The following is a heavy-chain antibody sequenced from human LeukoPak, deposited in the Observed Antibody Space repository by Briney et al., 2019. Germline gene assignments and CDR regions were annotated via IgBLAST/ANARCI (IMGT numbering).Heavy chain of an antibody. D-gene: IGHD3-22*01. V-gene: IGHV4-4*07. CDR3: ARIAYYYDSSGHEVNY. CDR2: IYTSGST. Sequence: PSETLSLTCTVSGGSISTYYWSWIRQPAGKGLEWLGRIYTSGSTYYNPSLKSRVTISVDTSKNQFSLKLSSVTAADTAVYYCARIAYYYDSSGHEVNYWGQGTLVTVSS. J-gene: IGHJ4*02. CDR1: GGSISTYY.